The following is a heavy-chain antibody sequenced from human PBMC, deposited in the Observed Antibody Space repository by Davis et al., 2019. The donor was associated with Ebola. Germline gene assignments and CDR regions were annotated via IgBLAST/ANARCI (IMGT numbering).Heavy chain of an antibody. CDR3: ARQAGGYDYIWGSYRTLDY. J-gene: IGHJ4*02. D-gene: IGHD3-16*02. CDR1: GFSFTSHW. V-gene: IGHV5-51*01. Sequence: GESLKISCKTSGFSFTSHWIAWVRQMPGKGLEWMGLIYPGDSDTRYSPSFEGRVTISADKSIATSYLQWSSLKASDTAMYYCARQAGGYDYIWGSYRTLDYWGQGTLVTVSS. CDR2: IYPGDSDT.